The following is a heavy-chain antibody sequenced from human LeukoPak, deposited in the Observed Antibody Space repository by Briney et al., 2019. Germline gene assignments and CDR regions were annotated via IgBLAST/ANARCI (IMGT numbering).Heavy chain of an antibody. V-gene: IGHV1-69*13. D-gene: IGHD6-19*01. Sequence: ASVKVSCKASGGTFSSYAISWVRQAPGQGLEWMGGIIPIYGTANYAQKFQGRVTITADESTSTAYMELSSLRSEDTAVYYCAREGRHSSGWYYFDYWGQGTLVTVSS. CDR3: AREGRHSSGWYYFDY. CDR1: GGTFSSYA. J-gene: IGHJ4*02. CDR2: IIPIYGTA.